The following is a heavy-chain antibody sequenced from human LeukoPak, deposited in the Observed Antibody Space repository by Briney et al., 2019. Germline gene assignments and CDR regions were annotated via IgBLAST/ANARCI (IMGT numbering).Heavy chain of an antibody. CDR3: AKDRHRIFGVVIILDY. D-gene: IGHD3-3*01. V-gene: IGHV3-23*01. J-gene: IGHJ4*02. CDR1: GFTFSSYA. CDR2: ISGSGGST. Sequence: PGGSLRLSCAASGFTFSSYAMSWVRQAPGKGLEWVSAISGSGGSTYYADSVKGRFTISRDNSKNTLYLQMNSLRAEDTAVYYCAKDRHRIFGVVIILDYWGQGTLVTVSS.